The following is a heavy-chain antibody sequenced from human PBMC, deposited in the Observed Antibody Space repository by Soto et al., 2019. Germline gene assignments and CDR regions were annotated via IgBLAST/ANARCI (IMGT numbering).Heavy chain of an antibody. V-gene: IGHV4-59*01. CDR1: CGSISSYY. Sequence: SETLSLTCTVSCGSISSYYWSWIRQPPGKGLEWIGYIYYSGSTNYNPSLKSRVTISVDTSKNQFSLKLSSVTAADTAVYYCARGHTAMAYYFDYWGQGTLVTVSS. J-gene: IGHJ4*02. CDR3: ARGHTAMAYYFDY. CDR2: IYYSGST. D-gene: IGHD5-18*01.